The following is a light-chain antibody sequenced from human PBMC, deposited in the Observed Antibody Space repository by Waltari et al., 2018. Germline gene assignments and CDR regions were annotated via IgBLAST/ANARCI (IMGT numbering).Light chain of an antibody. Sequence: SVLTQPPSASGTPGQRVTVSCSGRSTNIGSPYVYWYQQLPGTAPRLLIYRNNQRPEGVPDRFSGSKSGTSAALAISGLRSEDEADYYCATWDDSLSAWVFGGGTKLTVL. CDR3: ATWDDSLSAWV. V-gene: IGLV1-47*01. CDR2: RNN. J-gene: IGLJ3*02. CDR1: STNIGSPY.